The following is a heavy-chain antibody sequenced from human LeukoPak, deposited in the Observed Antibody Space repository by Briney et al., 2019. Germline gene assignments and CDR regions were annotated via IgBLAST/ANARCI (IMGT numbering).Heavy chain of an antibody. CDR1: GYTFTSYY. Sequence: ASVKVSCKASGYTFTSYYMHWVRQAPGQGLEWMGIINPSGGSTSYAQKFQGRVTMTRDMSTSTVYMELSSLRSEDTAVYYCARAAHYCSSTSCYQSFDYWGQGTLVTVSS. J-gene: IGHJ4*02. CDR2: INPSGGST. D-gene: IGHD2-2*01. CDR3: ARAAHYCSSTSCYQSFDY. V-gene: IGHV1-46*01.